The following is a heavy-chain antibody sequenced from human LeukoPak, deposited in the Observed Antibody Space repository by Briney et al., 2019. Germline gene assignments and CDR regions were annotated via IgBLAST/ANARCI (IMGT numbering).Heavy chain of an antibody. J-gene: IGHJ5*02. CDR3: AKDHPFYGANWFDP. CDR1: GFTFSSYA. Sequence: GGSLRLSCAASGFTFSSYAMSWVRQTPGKGLEWVSAISGSGGSTYYADSVKGRFTISRDNSKNTLYLQMNSLRAEDTAVYYRAKDHPFYGANWFDPWGQGTLVTVSS. V-gene: IGHV3-23*01. D-gene: IGHD2/OR15-2a*01. CDR2: ISGSGGST.